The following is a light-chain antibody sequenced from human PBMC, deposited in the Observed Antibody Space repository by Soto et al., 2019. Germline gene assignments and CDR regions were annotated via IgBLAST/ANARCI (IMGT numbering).Light chain of an antibody. V-gene: IGKV1-5*03. CDR2: KAS. CDR1: QTISSW. Sequence: DIQMTQSPSTLSGSVGDRVTITCRASQTISSWSAWYQQKPGKAPKLLIYKASTLKSGVPSRFSGSGSGTEFTLTISSLQPGDFATYYCQHYNSYPWTFGQGTKVDIK. J-gene: IGKJ1*01. CDR3: QHYNSYPWT.